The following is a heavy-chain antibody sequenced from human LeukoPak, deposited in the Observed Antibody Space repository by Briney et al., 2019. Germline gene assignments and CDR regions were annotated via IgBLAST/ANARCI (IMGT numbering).Heavy chain of an antibody. D-gene: IGHD3-22*01. CDR3: ARESYYYDSSGTDAFDI. V-gene: IGHV1-2*02. J-gene: IGHJ3*02. Sequence: GASVKVSCKASGYTFTGYCMHWVRQAPGQGLEWMGWINPNSGGTDYAQKFQGRVTMTRGTSISTAYMELSRLRSDDTAVYYCARESYYYDSSGTDAFDIWGQGTMVTVPS. CDR1: GYTFTGYC. CDR2: INPNSGGT.